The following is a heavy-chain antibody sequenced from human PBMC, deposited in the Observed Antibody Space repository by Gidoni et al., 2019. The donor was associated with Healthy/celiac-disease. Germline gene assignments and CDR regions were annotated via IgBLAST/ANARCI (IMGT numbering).Heavy chain of an antibody. CDR1: GFTFDDYA. CDR3: AKALTIFGVEMDY. V-gene: IGHV3-9*01. Sequence: EVQLVESGGGLVQPGRSLRLSCAASGFTFDDYAMHLVRQAPGKGLEWVSGISWNSGSIGYADSVKGRFTISRDNAKNSLYLQMNSLRAEDTALYYCAKALTIFGVEMDYWGQGTLVTVSS. J-gene: IGHJ4*02. D-gene: IGHD3-3*01. CDR2: ISWNSGSI.